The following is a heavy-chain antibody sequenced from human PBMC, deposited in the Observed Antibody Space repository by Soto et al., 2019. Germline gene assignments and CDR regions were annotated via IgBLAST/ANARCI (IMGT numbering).Heavy chain of an antibody. CDR3: AKDRGDFVLRFLPQGMDV. D-gene: IGHD3-3*01. CDR1: GFTFNNFW. V-gene: IGHV3-74*01. Sequence: PGGSLRLSCAASGFTFNNFWMYWVRQTPEKGLVWVSGINSDGTTTIYADSVKGRFTISRDNSKNSLYLQMNSLRTEDTALYYCAKDRGDFVLRFLPQGMDVWGRGTTVTVSS. CDR2: INSDGTTT. J-gene: IGHJ6*02.